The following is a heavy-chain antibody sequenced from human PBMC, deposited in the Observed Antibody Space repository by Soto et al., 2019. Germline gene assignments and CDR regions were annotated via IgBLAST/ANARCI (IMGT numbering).Heavy chain of an antibody. V-gene: IGHV1-69*06. D-gene: IGHD5-18*01. Sequence: VASVKVSCKASGGTFSSYAISWVRQAPGQGLEWMGGIIPIFGTANYAQKFQGRVTITADKSTSTAYMELSSLRSEDTAVYYCARDYVDTAMPDYYYYGMDVWGQGTTVTVSS. CDR1: GGTFSSYA. J-gene: IGHJ6*02. CDR2: IIPIFGTA. CDR3: ARDYVDTAMPDYYYYGMDV.